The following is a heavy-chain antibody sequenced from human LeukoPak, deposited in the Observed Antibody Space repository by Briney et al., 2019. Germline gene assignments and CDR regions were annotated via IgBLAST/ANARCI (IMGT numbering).Heavy chain of an antibody. CDR1: GGSISSSSYY. D-gene: IGHD7-27*01. V-gene: IGHV4-39*01. CDR2: IYYSGST. J-gene: IGHJ6*02. Sequence: SEPLSLTCTVSGGSISSSSYYWGWIRQPPGKGLERIGSIYYSGSTYYNPSLKSRVTISVDTSKNQFSLKLSSVTAADTAVYYCARLNWAGGDYYYYGMDVWGQGPRSPSP. CDR3: ARLNWAGGDYYYYGMDV.